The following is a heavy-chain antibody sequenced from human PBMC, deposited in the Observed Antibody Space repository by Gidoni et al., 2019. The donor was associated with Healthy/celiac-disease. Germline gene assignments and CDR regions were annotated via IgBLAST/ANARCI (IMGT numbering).Heavy chain of an antibody. CDR2: INHRGST. D-gene: IGHD2-2*01. Sequence: QLQLQQRCAGLLKPSETLSSTCAVYGGSLCGYYWGWIREPPGKGLEWIGEINHRGSTNYTPSLKSRVTISVDTSKNQFSPLLSSVTAADAAVYYCARVLVVVPAADLWFDPWGQGTLVTVSS. J-gene: IGHJ5*02. CDR3: ARVLVVVPAADLWFDP. CDR1: GGSLCGYY. V-gene: IGHV4-34*01.